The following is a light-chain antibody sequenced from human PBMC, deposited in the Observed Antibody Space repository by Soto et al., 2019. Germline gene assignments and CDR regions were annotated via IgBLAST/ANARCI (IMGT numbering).Light chain of an antibody. CDR1: QSISSY. J-gene: IGKJ4*01. CDR2: AAS. CDR3: QQSYCTPLT. Sequence: DIQMTQSPSSLSASVGDRVTITCRASQSISSYLNWYQQKPGKAPKLLIYAASSLQSGVPSRFSGSGSGTDFTLTISSLQPEEFATYYCQQSYCTPLTFGVGTKVEIK. V-gene: IGKV1-39*01.